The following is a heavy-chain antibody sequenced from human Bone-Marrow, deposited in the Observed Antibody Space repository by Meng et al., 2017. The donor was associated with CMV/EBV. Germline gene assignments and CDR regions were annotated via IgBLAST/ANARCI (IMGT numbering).Heavy chain of an antibody. CDR2: IWYDGSNK. CDR3: AKVSYCGGDCYSRHYYGMDV. V-gene: IGHV3-33*06. Sequence: GGSLRLSCAASGFTFSSYGMHWVRQAPGKGLEWVAVIWYDGSNKYYADSVKGRFTISRDNSKNTLYLQMNSLRAEDTAVYYCAKVSYCGGDCYSRHYYGMDVWGQGTTVTVSS. J-gene: IGHJ6*02. CDR1: GFTFSSYG. D-gene: IGHD2-21*01.